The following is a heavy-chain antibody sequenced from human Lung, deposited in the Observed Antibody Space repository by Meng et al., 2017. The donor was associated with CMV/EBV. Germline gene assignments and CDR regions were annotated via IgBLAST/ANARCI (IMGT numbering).Heavy chain of an antibody. CDR2: INHSGST. CDR3: AREGVTMVRGVIIGRPDY. J-gene: IGHJ4*02. Sequence: SETXSLTCAVYGGSFSGYYWSWIRQPPGKGLEWIGEINHSGSTNYNPSLKSRVTISVDTSKNQFSLKLSSVTAADTAVYYCAREGVTMVRGVIIGRPDYWGQGXLVTVSS. CDR1: GGSFSGYY. D-gene: IGHD3-10*01. V-gene: IGHV4-34*01.